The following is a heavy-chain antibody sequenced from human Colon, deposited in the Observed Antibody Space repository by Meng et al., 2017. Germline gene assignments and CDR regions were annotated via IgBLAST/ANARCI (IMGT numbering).Heavy chain of an antibody. J-gene: IGHJ4*02. Sequence: GGSLRLSCAASGFTFSSYWMSWVRQAPGKGLEWVAHIKQDGSGEYYVDSVKGRFTISRDNAKNSLSLQMNSLRAEDTAVYYCTRGGVAGSFDYWGQGTLVNGAS. D-gene: IGHD6-19*01. CDR2: IKQDGSGE. V-gene: IGHV3-7*01. CDR1: GFTFSSYW. CDR3: TRGGVAGSFDY.